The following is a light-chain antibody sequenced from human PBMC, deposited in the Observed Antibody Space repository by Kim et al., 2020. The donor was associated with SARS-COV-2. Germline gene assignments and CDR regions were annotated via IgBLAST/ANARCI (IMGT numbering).Light chain of an antibody. Sequence: SYELTQPPSVSVSPGQTARITCSGDALSEKQTYWYQQKSGQAPLLLIYKDSERPSGIPGRFSGSSSGTTVTLTISGVQAEDDADYYCQSADGSGTYVFGT. J-gene: IGLJ1*01. CDR3: QSADGSGTYV. V-gene: IGLV3-25*03. CDR2: KDS. CDR1: ALSEKQ.